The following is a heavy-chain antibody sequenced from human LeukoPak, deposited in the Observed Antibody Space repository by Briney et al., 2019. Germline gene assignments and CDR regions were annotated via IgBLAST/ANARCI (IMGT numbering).Heavy chain of an antibody. CDR3: ARTPAVTPDY. J-gene: IGHJ4*02. CDR2: IDPSDSYT. CDR1: GYSFTNYW. V-gene: IGHV5-10-1*01. D-gene: IGHD4-11*01. Sequence: GESPKISCKGSGYSFTNYWISWVRQMPGKGLEWMGRIDPSDSYTNYSPSFQGHVTISADKSISTAYLQWSSLKASDTAMYYCARTPAVTPDYWGQGTLVTVSS.